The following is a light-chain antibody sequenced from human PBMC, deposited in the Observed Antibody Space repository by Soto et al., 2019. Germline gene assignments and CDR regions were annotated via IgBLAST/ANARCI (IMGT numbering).Light chain of an antibody. J-gene: IGLJ1*01. V-gene: IGLV1-51*01. CDR3: GSWDSSLSAYV. Sequence: QSVLMQPPSVSAAPGQKVAISCSGSSSNIGGNSVSWYQQLPGTAPKLLIYDDNKRPSGIPDRFSGSKSGTSATLGITGSQTGDEADYYCGSWDSSLSAYVFGTGTKVTVL. CDR1: SSNIGGNS. CDR2: DDN.